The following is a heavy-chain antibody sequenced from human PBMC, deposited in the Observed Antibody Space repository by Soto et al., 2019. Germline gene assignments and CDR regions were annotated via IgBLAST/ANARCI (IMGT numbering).Heavy chain of an antibody. J-gene: IGHJ5*02. V-gene: IGHV1-69*01. CDR2: IIPIFGTA. D-gene: IGHD6-19*01. Sequence: QVQLVQSGAEVKKPGSSVKVSCKASVGTFSSYAISWVRQAPGQGLEWMGGIIPIFGTANYAQKFQGRVTITADESTSTDYMELSSLRSEDTAVYYCADSGVVAGTSWFDPWGQGTLVTVSS. CDR3: ADSGVVAGTSWFDP. CDR1: VGTFSSYA.